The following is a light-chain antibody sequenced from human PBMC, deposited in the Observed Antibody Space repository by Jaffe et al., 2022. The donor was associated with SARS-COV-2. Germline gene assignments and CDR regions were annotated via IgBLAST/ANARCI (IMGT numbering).Light chain of an antibody. CDR3: AAWDDSLSVPLYV. J-gene: IGLJ1*01. CDR2: RNN. Sequence: QSVLTQPPSASGTPGQRVTISCSGSSSNIGSNYVYWYQQLPGTAPKLLIYRNNQRPSGVPDRFSGSKSGTSASLAISGLRSEDEADYYCAAWDDSLSVPLYVFGTGTKVTVL. V-gene: IGLV1-47*01. CDR1: SSNIGSNY.